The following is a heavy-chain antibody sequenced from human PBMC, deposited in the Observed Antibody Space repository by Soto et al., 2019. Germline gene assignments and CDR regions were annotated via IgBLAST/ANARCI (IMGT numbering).Heavy chain of an antibody. CDR1: GGSISSSNYF. D-gene: IGHD2-2*01. J-gene: IGHJ5*02. Sequence: PSETLSLTCTVSGGSISSSNYFWVWIRQPPGRGLEWIGYIYHSGSTYYNSSLKSRVTISVDRSKNQFSLKLSSVTAADTAVYYCARVPDRWGQGTLVTVSS. V-gene: IGHV4-39*07. CDR2: IYHSGST. CDR3: ARVPDR.